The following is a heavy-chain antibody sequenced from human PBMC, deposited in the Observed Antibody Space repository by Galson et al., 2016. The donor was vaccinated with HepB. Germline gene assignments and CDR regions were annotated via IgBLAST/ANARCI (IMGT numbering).Heavy chain of an antibody. V-gene: IGHV6-1*01. Sequence: AISGDSVDNNGAAWVWIRQSPSRGLEWLGRTFYRYTWENHYAGSVKNRITISPDTSRNQFSLYLNSVTPEDTAVYFCARAVMLGRGMDVWGQGTTVTVSS. CDR2: TFYRYTWEN. J-gene: IGHJ6*02. CDR1: GDSVDNNGAA. CDR3: ARAVMLGRGMDV. D-gene: IGHD3-10*01.